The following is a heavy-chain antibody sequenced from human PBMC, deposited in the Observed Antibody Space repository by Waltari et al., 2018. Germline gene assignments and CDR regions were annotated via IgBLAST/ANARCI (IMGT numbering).Heavy chain of an antibody. CDR1: GFTFRSYA. V-gene: IGHV3-30-3*01. D-gene: IGHD2-15*01. CDR3: AREMAGWYAFDI. Sequence: QVQLVESGGGVVQPGRSLRLSCAASGFTFRSYAMHWVRQAPGKGLEWVAVISYDGSNKYYADSVKGRFTISRDNSKNTLYLQMNSLRAEDTAVYYCAREMAGWYAFDIWGQGTMVTVSS. J-gene: IGHJ3*02. CDR2: ISYDGSNK.